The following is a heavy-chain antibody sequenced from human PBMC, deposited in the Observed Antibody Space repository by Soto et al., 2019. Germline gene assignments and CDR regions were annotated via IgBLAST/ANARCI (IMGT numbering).Heavy chain of an antibody. J-gene: IGHJ3*02. CDR2: ISYDGSNK. D-gene: IGHD6-6*01. Sequence: GGSLRLSCAASGFTFSSYGMHWVRQAPGKGLEWVAVISYDGSNKYYADSVKGRFTISRDNSKNTLYLQMNSLRAEDTAVYYCAKDMRVGSIAARPNRVSSAFDIWGQGTMVTVSS. V-gene: IGHV3-30*18. CDR3: AKDMRVGSIAARPNRVSSAFDI. CDR1: GFTFSSYG.